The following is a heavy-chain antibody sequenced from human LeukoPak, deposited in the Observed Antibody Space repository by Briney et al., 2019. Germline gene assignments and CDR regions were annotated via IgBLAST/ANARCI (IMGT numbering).Heavy chain of an antibody. CDR3: ARDHYDSSGYYWSGY. Sequence: PGGSLRLSCAASGFTFSSYAMHWVRQAPGKGLEWVAVISYDGSNKYYADSVKGRFTISRDNSKNTLYLQMNSLRAEDTAVYYCARDHYDSSGYYWSGYWGQGTLVTVSS. D-gene: IGHD3-22*01. CDR2: ISYDGSNK. V-gene: IGHV3-30-3*01. J-gene: IGHJ4*02. CDR1: GFTFSSYA.